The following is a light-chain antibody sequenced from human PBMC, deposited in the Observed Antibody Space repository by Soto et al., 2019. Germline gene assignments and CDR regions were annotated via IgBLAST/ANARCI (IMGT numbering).Light chain of an antibody. CDR2: DVN. CDR3: FSWNINSDTHYV. J-gene: IGLJ1*01. Sequence: QAALTQPASVSGSPGQSITISCTGTSSDIGASNYVSWYQQHPGQAPKLMMSDVNNRPSGISDRFSGSKSGNTASLTISGLQAEDEADYYCFSWNINSDTHYVFGTGTKLTVL. CDR1: SSDIGASNY. V-gene: IGLV2-14*03.